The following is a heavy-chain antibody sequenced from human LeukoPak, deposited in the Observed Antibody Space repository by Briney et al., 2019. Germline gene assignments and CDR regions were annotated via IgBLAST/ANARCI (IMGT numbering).Heavy chain of an antibody. CDR3: ARALGVAALDN. J-gene: IGHJ4*02. Sequence: GGSLRLSCAASGFTFSSYWMHWVRQAPGKGLGWVSRINTDGSTTSYADSVKGRFTISRDNARNTLYLQMNSLRAEETAVYYCARALGVAALDNWGQGTLVTVSS. CDR1: GFTFSSYW. V-gene: IGHV3-74*01. D-gene: IGHD6-19*01. CDR2: INTDGSTT.